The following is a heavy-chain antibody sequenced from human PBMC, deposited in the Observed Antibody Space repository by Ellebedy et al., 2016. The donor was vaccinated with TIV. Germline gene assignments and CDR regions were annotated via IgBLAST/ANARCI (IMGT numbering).Heavy chain of an antibody. V-gene: IGHV5-10-1*01. CDR2: IDPSDSYT. J-gene: IGHJ6*02. Sequence: GGSLRLXXKGSGYSFTSYWISWVRQMPGKGLEWMGRIDPSDSYTNYSPSFQGHVTISADKSISTAYLQWSSLKASDTAMYYCARHRELLWFGEPYGMDVWGQGTTVTVSS. CDR3: ARHRELLWFGEPYGMDV. CDR1: GYSFTSYW. D-gene: IGHD3-10*01.